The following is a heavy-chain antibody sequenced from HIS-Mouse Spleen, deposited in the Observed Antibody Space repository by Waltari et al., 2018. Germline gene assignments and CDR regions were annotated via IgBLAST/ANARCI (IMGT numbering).Heavy chain of an antibody. Sequence: QVQLQESGPGLVKPSETLSLTCTVSGYSISSGYYWGWIRQPPGKGLEWIGSIYHSGSNYYNPSLRSRVTISVDTSKNQCALKLSSVTAADTAVYYCAREGGIAAAGTEKFFDYWGQGTLVTVSS. CDR2: IYHSGSN. CDR3: AREGGIAAAGTEKFFDY. J-gene: IGHJ4*02. D-gene: IGHD6-13*01. V-gene: IGHV4-38-2*02. CDR1: GYSISSGYY.